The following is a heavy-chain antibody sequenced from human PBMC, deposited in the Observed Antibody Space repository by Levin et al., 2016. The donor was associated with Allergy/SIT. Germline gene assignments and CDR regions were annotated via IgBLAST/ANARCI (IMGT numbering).Heavy chain of an antibody. CDR3: AKAQPSDY. V-gene: IGHV3-23*01. J-gene: IGHJ4*02. D-gene: IGHD2-2*01. CDR2: ISGSGGST. Sequence: IRQPPGKGLEWVSAISGSGGSTYYADSVKGRFTISRDNSKNTLYLQMNSLRAEDTAVYYCAKAQPSDYWGQGTLVTVSS.